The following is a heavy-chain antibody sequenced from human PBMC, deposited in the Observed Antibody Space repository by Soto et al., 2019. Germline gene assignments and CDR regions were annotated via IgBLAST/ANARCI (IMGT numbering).Heavy chain of an antibody. J-gene: IGHJ5*02. CDR1: GFTFSSYA. Sequence: GGSLRLSCAASGFTFSSYAMSWVRQAPGKGLEWVSAISGSGGSTYYADSVKGRFTISRDNSKNTLYLQMNSLRAEDTAVYYCAKDLLPERNVLLWFGELLGFDPWGQGTLVTVSS. CDR3: AKDLLPERNVLLWFGELLGFDP. D-gene: IGHD3-10*01. CDR2: ISGSGGST. V-gene: IGHV3-23*01.